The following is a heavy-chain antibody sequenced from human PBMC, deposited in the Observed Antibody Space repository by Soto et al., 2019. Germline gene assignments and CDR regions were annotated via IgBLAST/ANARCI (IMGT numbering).Heavy chain of an antibody. V-gene: IGHV3-30-3*01. CDR2: ISYDGSTK. J-gene: IGHJ1*01. CDR3: ARDLSPWYSSSWGQVFQH. CDR1: GFTFSSYG. Sequence: GGSMRLSCAAAGFTFSSYGMHWVRQAPGKGLEWVAVISYDGSTKYYADSVKGRFTSSRDNSKNTLYLQMNSLRAEDTAVYYCARDLSPWYSSSWGQVFQHWGQGTLVTVSS. D-gene: IGHD6-13*01.